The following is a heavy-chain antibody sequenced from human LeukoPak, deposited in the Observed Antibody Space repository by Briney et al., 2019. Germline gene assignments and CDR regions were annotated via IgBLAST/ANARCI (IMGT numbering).Heavy chain of an antibody. CDR3: ARLWVADAFDI. CDR1: GGSISSYY. J-gene: IGHJ3*02. CDR2: IYTSGST. V-gene: IGHV4-4*07. Sequence: PSETLSLTCTVSGGSISSYYWSWIRQPAGKRLEWIGRIYTSGSTNYNPSLKRRVTMSVDTSKDQFSLKLSSVTAADTAVYYCARLWVADAFDIWGQGTMVTVSS. D-gene: IGHD3-16*01.